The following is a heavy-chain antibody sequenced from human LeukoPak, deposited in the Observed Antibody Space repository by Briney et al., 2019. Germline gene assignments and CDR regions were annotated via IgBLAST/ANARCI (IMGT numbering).Heavy chain of an antibody. J-gene: IGHJ5*02. CDR1: GDSISSYY. V-gene: IGHV4-59*01. CDR3: ASGGYCSSTSCYPNWFDP. D-gene: IGHD2-2*01. Sequence: SETLSLTCTVSGDSISSYYWSWIRQPPGKGLEWIGYISYSGSTNYNPSLKSRVTISLDTSKNQFSLKLSSVTAADTAVYYCASGGYCSSTSCYPNWFDPWGQGTLVTVSS. CDR2: ISYSGST.